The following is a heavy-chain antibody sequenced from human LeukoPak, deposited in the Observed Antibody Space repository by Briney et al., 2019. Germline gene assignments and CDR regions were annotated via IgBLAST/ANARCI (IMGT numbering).Heavy chain of an antibody. V-gene: IGHV4-39*07. CDR3: ARQFLSSCPLDY. Sequence: KTSETLSLTCTVSGGSISSSSYYWGWIRQPPGKGLEWIGEINHSGSTNYNPSLKSRVTISVDTSKNQFSLKLSSVTAADTAVYYCARQFLSSCPLDYWGQGTLVTVSS. D-gene: IGHD6-13*01. CDR2: INHSGST. CDR1: GGSISSSSYY. J-gene: IGHJ4*02.